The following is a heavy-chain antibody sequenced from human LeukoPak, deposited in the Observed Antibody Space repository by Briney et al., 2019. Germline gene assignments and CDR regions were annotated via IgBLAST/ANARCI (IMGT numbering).Heavy chain of an antibody. CDR1: GYSFTSYW. J-gene: IGHJ4*02. D-gene: IGHD6-13*01. Sequence: RGASLQISCKGSGYSFTSYWIGWVRPLPGKGLEWMGIIYPGDSDTRYSPSFQGQVTISADKSISTAYLQWSSLKASDTAMYYCARGEQHLDYWGQGTLVTVSS. CDR3: ARGEQHLDY. V-gene: IGHV5-51*01. CDR2: IYPGDSDT.